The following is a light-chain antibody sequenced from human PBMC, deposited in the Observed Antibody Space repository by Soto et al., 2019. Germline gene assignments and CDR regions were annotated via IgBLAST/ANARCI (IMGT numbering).Light chain of an antibody. J-gene: IGKJ1*01. V-gene: IGKV1-39*01. CDR3: QQSYGTPNT. CDR1: QSVSSF. Sequence: DFQMTQSPSSLSASVGDXVTITXRASQSVSSFLNWYQQKPGKAPKXXIYATSILLSGVPSRFSGSGSGTDFTLTISSLQPEDFATYYCQQSYGTPNTFXQGTKVDIK. CDR2: ATS.